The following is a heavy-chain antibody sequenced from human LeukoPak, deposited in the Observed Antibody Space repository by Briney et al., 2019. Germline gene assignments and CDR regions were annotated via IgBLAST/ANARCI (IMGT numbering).Heavy chain of an antibody. Sequence: GGSLRLSCAASGFTFSSYAMHWVRQAPGKGLEWVAVISYDGSNKYYADSVKGRFTISRGNAKNSLYLQMNSLRAEDTAVYYCARDCGADCYSHYFDYWGQGTLVTVSS. D-gene: IGHD2-21*02. V-gene: IGHV3-30*04. CDR3: ARDCGADCYSHYFDY. CDR2: ISYDGSNK. J-gene: IGHJ4*02. CDR1: GFTFSSYA.